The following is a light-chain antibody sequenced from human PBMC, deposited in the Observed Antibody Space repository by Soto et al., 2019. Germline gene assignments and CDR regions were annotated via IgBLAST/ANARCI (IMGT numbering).Light chain of an antibody. CDR1: QSVSGSY. J-gene: IGKJ1*01. Sequence: EIVLTQSPGTLSLSPGERATLSCRASQSVSGSYLAWYQQKPGQAPRLLIYGASNRPTGIPDRFSGSGSGTDFTLTISRPEPEDFAVYYCQQYGSSLWTFGQGTKVEI. CDR2: GAS. CDR3: QQYGSSLWT. V-gene: IGKV3-20*01.